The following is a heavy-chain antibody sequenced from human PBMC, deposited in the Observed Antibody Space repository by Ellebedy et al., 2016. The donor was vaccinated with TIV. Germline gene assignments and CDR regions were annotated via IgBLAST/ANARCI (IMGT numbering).Heavy chain of an antibody. V-gene: IGHV1-18*01. CDR1: GYTFTSYG. J-gene: IGHJ4*02. D-gene: IGHD1-26*01. Sequence: AASVKVSCKASGYTFTSYGINWVRQAPGQGLAWMGWISAYNGNTHYAQNLQGRVTMTTDTSTSTAFMDLRSLRSDDTAVYYCARVSGSYYKSSSSAYFDYWGQGTLVTVSS. CDR2: ISAYNGNT. CDR3: ARVSGSYYKSSSSAYFDY.